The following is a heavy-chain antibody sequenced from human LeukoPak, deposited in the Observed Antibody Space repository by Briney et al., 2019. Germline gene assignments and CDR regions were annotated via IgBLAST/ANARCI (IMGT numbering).Heavy chain of an antibody. CDR3: AREGDLNAFDI. J-gene: IGHJ3*02. V-gene: IGHV3-48*03. Sequence: GGSLRLSCAASGFTFSSYEMNWVRQAPGKGLGLEWVSYISSSGSTIYYADSVKGRFTISRDNAKNSLYLQMNSLRAEDTAVYYYAREGDLNAFDIWGQGTMVTVSS. CDR1: GFTFSSYE. D-gene: IGHD3-10*01. CDR2: ISSSGSTI.